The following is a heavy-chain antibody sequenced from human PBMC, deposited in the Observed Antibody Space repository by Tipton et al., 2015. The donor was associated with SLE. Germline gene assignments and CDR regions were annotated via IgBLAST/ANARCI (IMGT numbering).Heavy chain of an antibody. J-gene: IGHJ2*01. Sequence: TLSLTCTVSGGSIRSYYWTWIRQPPGKRLEWIAYIYHSGITNYNPSLQSRVTISVDRSKNQFSLKLTSVTAADTAVYYCARTAGRSVKLWYFDLWGRGTLVTVSS. CDR3: ARTAGRSVKLWYFDL. D-gene: IGHD5-18*01. CDR1: GGSIRSYY. CDR2: IYHSGIT. V-gene: IGHV4-59*07.